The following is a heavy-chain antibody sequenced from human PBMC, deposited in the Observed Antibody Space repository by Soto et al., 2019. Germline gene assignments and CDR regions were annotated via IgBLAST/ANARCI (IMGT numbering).Heavy chain of an antibody. J-gene: IGHJ4*02. Sequence: ASVKVSCKASGYTFTSYDINWVRQATGQGLEWMGWMNPNSGNTGYAQKFQGRVTMTRNTSISTAYMELSSLRSEDTAVYYCARAPSKRLRFLEWLLYPYDYWGQGTLVTVSS. CDR3: ARAPSKRLRFLEWLLYPYDY. D-gene: IGHD3-3*01. CDR2: MNPNSGNT. V-gene: IGHV1-8*01. CDR1: GYTFTSYD.